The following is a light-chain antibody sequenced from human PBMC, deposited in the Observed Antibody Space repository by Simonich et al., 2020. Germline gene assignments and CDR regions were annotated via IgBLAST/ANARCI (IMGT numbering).Light chain of an antibody. CDR1: SLRSYY. CDR3: NSRDSSGNSVV. J-gene: IGLJ2*01. Sequence: SSELTQDPAVSVALGQTVRITCQGDSLRSYYASWYQQKPGQAPVLVIYGKNNRPSGIPDRFSCSRSGNTASLTITGAQAEDEADYYCNSRDSSGNSVVFGGGTKLTVL. CDR2: GKN. V-gene: IGLV3-19*01.